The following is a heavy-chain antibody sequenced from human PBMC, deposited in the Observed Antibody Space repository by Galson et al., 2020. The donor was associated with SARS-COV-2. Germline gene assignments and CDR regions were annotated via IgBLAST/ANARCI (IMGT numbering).Heavy chain of an antibody. CDR1: GFIFTNYG. Sequence: GGSLRLSCAASGFIFTNYGMHWVRQAPGKGLEWVAVISDDGGNKYYADSVKGRFTISRDNSKHTLYLRMNSLRPEDTAVYCCAPGSYNLRWGQGTLVTVSS. CDR2: ISDDGGNK. J-gene: IGHJ4*02. V-gene: IGHV3-30*03. CDR3: APGSYNLR. D-gene: IGHD1-26*01.